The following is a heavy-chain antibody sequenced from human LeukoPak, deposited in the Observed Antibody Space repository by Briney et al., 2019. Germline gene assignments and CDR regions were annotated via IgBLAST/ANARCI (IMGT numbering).Heavy chain of an antibody. CDR2: INPSGGST. CDR1: GYSFTSYY. CDR3: ASTPGGHYDFWSGYYRGENYFDY. Sequence: GESLKISCKGSGYSFTSYYMHWVRQAPGQGLEWMGIINPSGGSTSYAQKFQGRVTMTRDTSTSTVYMELSSLRSEDTAVYYCASTPGGHYDFWSGYYRGENYFDYWGQGTLVTVSS. V-gene: IGHV1-46*01. D-gene: IGHD3-3*01. J-gene: IGHJ4*02.